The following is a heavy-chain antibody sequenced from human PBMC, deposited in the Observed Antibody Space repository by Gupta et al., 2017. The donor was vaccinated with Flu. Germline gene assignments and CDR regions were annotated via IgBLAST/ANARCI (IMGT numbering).Heavy chain of an antibody. CDR2: INGKRGGA. CDR3: ARDQDNIVTITKSYYYYGMDV. D-gene: IGHD2-15*01. Sequence: QVQLVQSGAEVKKPGATVKVSCKASEYSFTDYYIHWVRQAPGQGLEWVGWINGKRGGANFAEKCQGRVTMTRDPSIRTVYMELSRLRSDDTAVYYCARDQDNIVTITKSYYYYGMDVWGQGTTVTVSS. J-gene: IGHJ6*02. V-gene: IGHV1-2*02. CDR1: EYSFTDYY.